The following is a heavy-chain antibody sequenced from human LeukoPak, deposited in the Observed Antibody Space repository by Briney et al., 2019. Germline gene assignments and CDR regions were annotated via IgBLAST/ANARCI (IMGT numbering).Heavy chain of an antibody. J-gene: IGHJ3*02. CDR3: ARVLEGGATDAFDI. CDR2: IYYSGST. D-gene: IGHD1-26*01. Sequence: SETLSLTCTVSGGSISSGGYYWSWIRQHPGKGLEWIGYIYYSGSTYYNPSLKSRVTISVDTSKNQFSLKLSSVTAADTAVYYCARVLEGGATDAFDIWGQGTMVTVSS. V-gene: IGHV4-31*03. CDR1: GGSISSGGYY.